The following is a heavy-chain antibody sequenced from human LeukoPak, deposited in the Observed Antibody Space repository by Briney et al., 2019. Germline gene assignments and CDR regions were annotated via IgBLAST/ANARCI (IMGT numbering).Heavy chain of an antibody. CDR2: FDPEDGET. D-gene: IGHD6-19*01. Sequence: ASVKVSCKVSGYTLTELSMHWVRQVPGRGLEWMGGFDPEDGETIYAQKFQGRVTMTEDTSTDTAYMELSSLKSADTAVYYCATVSPWQWRGLDYWGQGTLVTVSS. CDR1: GYTLTELS. J-gene: IGHJ4*02. V-gene: IGHV1-24*01. CDR3: ATVSPWQWRGLDY.